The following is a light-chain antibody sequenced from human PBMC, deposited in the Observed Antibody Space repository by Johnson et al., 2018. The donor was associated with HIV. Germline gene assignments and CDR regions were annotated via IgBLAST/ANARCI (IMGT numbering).Light chain of an antibody. J-gene: IGLJ1*01. CDR1: SSNIGNNY. CDR3: GTWVTSLIAYV. Sequence: QSVLTQPPSVSAAPGQKVTISCSGSSSNIGNNYVSWYQQLPGTAPKVLIYDNNKRPSGIPDRFSGSKSGTSATLGITGLQTGDEADYYCGTWVTSLIAYVFGTGTKVTVL. CDR2: DNN. V-gene: IGLV1-51*01.